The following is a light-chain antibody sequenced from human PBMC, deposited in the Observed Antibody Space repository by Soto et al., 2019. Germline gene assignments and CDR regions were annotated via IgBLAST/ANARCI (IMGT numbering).Light chain of an antibody. Sequence: EIVMTQSPATLSVSPGERATLSCRASQSVSSSLTWYQQKPGQAPRLLIYDASTRATGIPARCSGSGSGTKFSLTISSLQSEDFSVYYCQQYNNRPTYTFGQGTKLEIK. CDR2: DAS. V-gene: IGKV3-15*01. CDR3: QQYNNRPTYT. CDR1: QSVSSS. J-gene: IGKJ2*01.